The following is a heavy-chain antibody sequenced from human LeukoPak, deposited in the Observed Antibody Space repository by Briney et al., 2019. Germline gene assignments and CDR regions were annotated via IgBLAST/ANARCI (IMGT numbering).Heavy chain of an antibody. CDR2: IYYSGST. CDR1: GGSISSYY. Sequence: SETLSLTCTVSGGSISSYYWSWTRQPPGKGLEWIGYIYYSGSTNYNPSLKSRVTISVDTSKNQFSLKLSSVTAADTAVYYCARANPNKNYYYYYMDVWGKGTTVTVSS. J-gene: IGHJ6*03. CDR3: ARANPNKNYYYYYMDV. V-gene: IGHV4-59*08. D-gene: IGHD4/OR15-4a*01.